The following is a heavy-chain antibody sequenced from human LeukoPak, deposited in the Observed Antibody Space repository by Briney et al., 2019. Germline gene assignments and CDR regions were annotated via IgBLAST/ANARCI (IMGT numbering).Heavy chain of an antibody. D-gene: IGHD2-2*01. CDR3: VSFYETY. J-gene: IGHJ4*02. CDR1: GNYW. V-gene: IGHV3-74*01. CDR2: INSDGSWT. Sequence: GGSLRLSCAASGNYWMHWVRQAPGKGLVWVSHINSDGSWTSYADSVKGRFTISKDNAKNTVYLQMNNLRAEDTAVYHCVSFYETYWGRGTLVTVSS.